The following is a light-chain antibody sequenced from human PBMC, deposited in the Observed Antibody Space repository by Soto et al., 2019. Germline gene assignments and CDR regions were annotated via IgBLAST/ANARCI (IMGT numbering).Light chain of an antibody. V-gene: IGLV7-43*01. CDR3: LLYNGGAWV. CDR1: TGAVTSGYN. J-gene: IGLJ3*02. CDR2: STS. Sequence: QTVVTQEPPLTVSPGGTVTLTCASSTGAVTSGYNPNWFQQKPGQAPRALIYSTSIKHSWTPARFSGSLLGGNAALTLSGVQPEDEAEYYCLLYNGGAWVFGGGTKLTVL.